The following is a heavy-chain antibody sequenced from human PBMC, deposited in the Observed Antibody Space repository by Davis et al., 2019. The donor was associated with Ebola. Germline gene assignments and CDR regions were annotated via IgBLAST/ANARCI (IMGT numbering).Heavy chain of an antibody. Sequence: SETLSLTCTVSGGSISSSTYYWGWFRQPPGKRPEWIGNIYYSGNTYYTPSLKSRATISVDTSKNQFSLNLKSVTAADTAVYYCARGPGSFYGSGSHYYDYWGQGTLVTVSS. D-gene: IGHD3-10*01. J-gene: IGHJ4*02. CDR3: ARGPGSFYGSGSHYYDY. V-gene: IGHV4-39*07. CDR1: GGSISSSTYY. CDR2: IYYSGNT.